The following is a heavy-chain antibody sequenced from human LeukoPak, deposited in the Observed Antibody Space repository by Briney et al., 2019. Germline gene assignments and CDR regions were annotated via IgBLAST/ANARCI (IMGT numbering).Heavy chain of an antibody. CDR3: AKTRTTVTTGNYFDY. J-gene: IGHJ4*02. CDR2: ISYNGGEK. CDR1: GFTFRNYG. D-gene: IGHD4-17*01. V-gene: IGHV3-30*18. Sequence: GGSLRLSCAASGFTFRNYGMHWVRQAPGKGLEWVTLISYNGGEKSYADSVKGRLTISIDTSKNTLYLQMNSLRAEDTAVYYCAKTRTTVTTGNYFDYWGQGTLVTVSS.